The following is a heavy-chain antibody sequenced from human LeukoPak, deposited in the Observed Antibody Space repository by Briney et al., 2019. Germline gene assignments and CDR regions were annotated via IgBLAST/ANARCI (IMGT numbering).Heavy chain of an antibody. Sequence: TGGSLRLSCAASGFTFSDYYMSWIRQTPGKGLEWVSYISSSGSTIYYADSVKGRFTISRDNAKNSLYLQMNSLRAEDTAVYYCAKSPCSSTSCYENYWGQGTLVTVSS. CDR2: ISSSGSTI. CDR1: GFTFSDYY. CDR3: AKSPCSSTSCYENY. D-gene: IGHD2-2*01. V-gene: IGHV3-11*01. J-gene: IGHJ4*02.